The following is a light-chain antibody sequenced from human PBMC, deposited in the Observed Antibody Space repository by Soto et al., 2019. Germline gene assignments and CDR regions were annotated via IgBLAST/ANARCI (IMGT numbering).Light chain of an antibody. Sequence: DTQMTQSPSTLSASVGDRVTITCRASQYITTWLAWYQQKPGKAPKLLIYKASTLESGVPSRFSSSGSGTEFTLTISGLQPDDFATYYCQQYGSYPWTFGQGTKVEIK. CDR1: QYITTW. CDR2: KAS. J-gene: IGKJ1*01. V-gene: IGKV1-5*03. CDR3: QQYGSYPWT.